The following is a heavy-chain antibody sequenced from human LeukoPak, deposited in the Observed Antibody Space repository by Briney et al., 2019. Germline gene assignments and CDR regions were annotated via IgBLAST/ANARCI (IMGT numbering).Heavy chain of an antibody. V-gene: IGHV3-21*01. CDR3: ARGRIVGATMFDY. CDR1: GFTFSSYS. J-gene: IGHJ4*02. Sequence: GGSLGLSCAASGFTFSSYSMNWVRQAPGKGLEWVSSISSSSSYIYYADSVKGRFTISRDNAKNSLYLQMNSLRAEDTAVYYCARGRIVGATMFDYWGQGTLVTVSS. CDR2: ISSSSSYI. D-gene: IGHD1-26*01.